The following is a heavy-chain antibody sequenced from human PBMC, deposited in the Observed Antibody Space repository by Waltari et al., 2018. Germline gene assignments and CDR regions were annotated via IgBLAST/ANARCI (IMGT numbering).Heavy chain of an antibody. J-gene: IGHJ6*02. Sequence: QVQLVQSGAEVKKPGSSVKVSCKASGGTFSSYAISWVRQAPGQGLEWMGRIIPIFGTANYAQKFQGRVTITADKSTSTAYMELSSLRSEGTAVYYCRVAAYNYYYYGMDVWGQGTTVTVSS. CDR1: GGTFSSYA. CDR2: IIPIFGTA. V-gene: IGHV1-69*08. CDR3: RVAAYNYYYYGMDV. D-gene: IGHD2-15*01.